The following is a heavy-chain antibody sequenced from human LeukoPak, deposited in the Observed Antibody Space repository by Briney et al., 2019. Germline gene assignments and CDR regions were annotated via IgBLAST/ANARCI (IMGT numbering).Heavy chain of an antibody. CDR3: AKVVVVVPAAISVSATYYFDY. Sequence: PGGSLRLSCAASGFTFSSYAMSWVRQAPGKGLEWVSAISGSGGSTYYADSVKGRFTISRDNSKNTLYLQMNSLRAEDTAVYYCAKVVVVVPAAISVSATYYFDYWGQGTLVTVSS. V-gene: IGHV3-23*01. CDR2: ISGSGGST. CDR1: GFTFSSYA. J-gene: IGHJ4*02. D-gene: IGHD2-2*01.